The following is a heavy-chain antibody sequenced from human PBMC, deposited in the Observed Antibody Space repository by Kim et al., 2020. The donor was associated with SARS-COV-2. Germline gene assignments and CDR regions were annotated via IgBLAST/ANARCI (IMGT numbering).Heavy chain of an antibody. CDR3: ATGPVGGTSYYYYMDV. J-gene: IGHJ6*03. D-gene: IGHD1-26*01. V-gene: IGHV1-24*01. CDR2: FDPEDGET. Sequence: ASVKVSCKVSGYTLTELSMHWVRQAPGKGLEWMGGFDPEDGETIYAQKFQGRVTMTEDTSTDTAYMELSSLRSEDTAVYYCATGPVGGTSYYYYMDVWGKGTTVTVSS. CDR1: GYTLTELS.